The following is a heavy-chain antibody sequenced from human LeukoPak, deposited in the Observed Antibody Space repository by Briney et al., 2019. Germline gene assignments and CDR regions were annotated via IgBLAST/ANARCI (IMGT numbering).Heavy chain of an antibody. V-gene: IGHV3-23*01. J-gene: IGHJ4*02. D-gene: IGHD6-19*01. CDR2: ISGSGGST. CDR3: ANARIAVAGTIDY. Sequence: GGSLRLSCAASGFTFSSYTMSWVRLAPGKGLEWVSAISGSGGSTYYADSVKGRFTISRDNSKNTLYLQMNSLRAEDTAVYYCANARIAVAGTIDYWGQGTLVTVAS. CDR1: GFTFSSYT.